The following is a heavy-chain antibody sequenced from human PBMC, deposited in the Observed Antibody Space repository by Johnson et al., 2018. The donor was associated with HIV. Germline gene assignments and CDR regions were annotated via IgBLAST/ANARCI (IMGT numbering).Heavy chain of an antibody. CDR2: INSDGSST. CDR3: AKDQWSSSLTNDAFDF. Sequence: VQLVESGGALIQPGGSLRLSCAASGFTFSSYWMHWVRRAPGKGLVWVSHINSDGSSTSYADSVKGRFTISRDNSKKTLYLQMNSLRAEDTAVYYCAKDQWSSSLTNDAFDFWGQGTMVTVSS. CDR1: GFTFSSYW. J-gene: IGHJ3*01. V-gene: IGHV3-74*01. D-gene: IGHD6-13*01.